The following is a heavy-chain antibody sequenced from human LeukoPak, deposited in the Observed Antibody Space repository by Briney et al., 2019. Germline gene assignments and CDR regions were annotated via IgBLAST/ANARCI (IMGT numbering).Heavy chain of an antibody. Sequence: PSETLSHTCTVSSGSIKSSNWGWVRQPPGKGLEWIGRIYTTGATQYNPSLKSRVTMSIDTSTNQFSLNLRSMTAAETTVYYGRRQGYTASEYCSDLWRQGTLVAVS. D-gene: IGHD6-6*01. J-gene: IGHJ4*02. CDR1: SGSIKSSN. V-gene: IGHV4-4*07. CDR3: RRQGYTASEYCSDL. CDR2: IYTTGAT.